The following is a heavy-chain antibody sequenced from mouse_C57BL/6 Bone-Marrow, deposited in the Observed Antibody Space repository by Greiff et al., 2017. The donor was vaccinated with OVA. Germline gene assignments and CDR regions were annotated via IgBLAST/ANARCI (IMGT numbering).Heavy chain of an antibody. CDR1: GFNIKDDY. CDR3: TTRSAVVEGGAMGC. V-gene: IGHV14-4*01. D-gene: IGHD1-1*01. Sequence: VQLQQSGAELVRPGASVKLSCTASGFNIKDDYMHWVKQRPEQGLEWIGWIDPENGDTEYASKFQGKATITADTSSNTAYLQLSSLTSEDTAVYYCTTRSAVVEGGAMGCWGQGTSVTVSS. J-gene: IGHJ4*01. CDR2: IDPENGDT.